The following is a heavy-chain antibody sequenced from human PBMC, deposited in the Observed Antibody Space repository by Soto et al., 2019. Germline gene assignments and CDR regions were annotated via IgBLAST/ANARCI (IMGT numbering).Heavy chain of an antibody. Sequence: TGGSLRLSCAASGFTFSSYSMNWVRQAPGKGLEWVSYISSSSSTIYYADSVKGRFTISRDNAKNSLYLQMNSLRAEDTAVYYCARDAGVTPPYSSGWFDSYYYYMDVWGKGTTVTVSS. J-gene: IGHJ6*03. CDR2: ISSSSSTI. V-gene: IGHV3-48*01. D-gene: IGHD6-19*01. CDR1: GFTFSSYS. CDR3: ARDAGVTPPYSSGWFDSYYYYMDV.